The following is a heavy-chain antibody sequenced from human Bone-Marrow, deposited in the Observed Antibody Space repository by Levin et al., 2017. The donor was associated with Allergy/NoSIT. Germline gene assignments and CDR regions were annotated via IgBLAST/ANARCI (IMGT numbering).Heavy chain of an antibody. V-gene: IGHV1-2*02. D-gene: IGHD6-25*01. CDR3: AREATSSAETNWLDP. Sequence: GASVKVSCKASGYIFTDYYIHWVRQAPGQGLEWMGWISPNSGGTNYAQEFQGRVTMTRDTSIGTFYMELNSLRSDDTAMYFCAREATSSAETNWLDPWGQGTLVTVSS. CDR2: ISPNSGGT. J-gene: IGHJ5*02. CDR1: GYIFTDYY.